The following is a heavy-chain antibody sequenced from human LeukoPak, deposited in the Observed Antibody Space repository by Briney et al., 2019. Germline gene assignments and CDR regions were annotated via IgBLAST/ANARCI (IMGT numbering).Heavy chain of an antibody. CDR3: AREGSGSSVDY. CDR1: GYTFTAYY. J-gene: IGHJ4*02. V-gene: IGHV1-2*02. CDR2: INPNSGGT. Sequence: GASVKVSCKASGYTFTAYYIHWVRQAPGQGLEWMGWINPNSGGTNYAQKFQGSVTMTRDTSISTAYMELTRLGSDDTAVYYCAREGSGSSVDYWGQGTLVTVSS. D-gene: IGHD3-10*01.